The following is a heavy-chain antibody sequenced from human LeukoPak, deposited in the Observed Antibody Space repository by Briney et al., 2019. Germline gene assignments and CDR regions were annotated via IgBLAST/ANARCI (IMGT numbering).Heavy chain of an antibody. V-gene: IGHV1-18*01. J-gene: IGHJ4*02. CDR2: ISAYNGNT. CDR3: ARRAYDILTGYLDY. CDR1: GYTFTSYG. D-gene: IGHD3-9*01. Sequence: ASVKVSCKASGYTFTSYGISWVRQAPGQGLEWMGWISAYNGNTNYAQKLQGRVTMTTDTSTSTAYMELRSLRSDDTAVYYCARRAYDILTGYLDYWGQGTLVTVSS.